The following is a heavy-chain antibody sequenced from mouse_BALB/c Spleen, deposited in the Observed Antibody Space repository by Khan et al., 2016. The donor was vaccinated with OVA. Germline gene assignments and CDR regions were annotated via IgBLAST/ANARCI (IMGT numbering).Heavy chain of an antibody. Sequence: IQLVQSGAELVRPGASVKLSCTASGFSFKDTYIHWMNQRPEQGLQWIGRIDPANGDTKYDPRFQVKATITADTSSNTAYLHLSSLTSEDTSVYYCATHYGNPFAYWGQGTLVTVSA. D-gene: IGHD2-1*01. CDR3: ATHYGNPFAY. CDR2: IDPANGDT. J-gene: IGHJ3*01. V-gene: IGHV14-3*02. CDR1: GFSFKDTY.